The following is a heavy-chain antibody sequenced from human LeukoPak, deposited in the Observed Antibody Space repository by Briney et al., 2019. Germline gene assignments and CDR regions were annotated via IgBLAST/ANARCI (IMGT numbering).Heavy chain of an antibody. Sequence: GGSLRLSCAASGFTFSSYSMNWVRQAPGKGLEWVSYISNSSSYTNYADSVQGRFTISRDNAKKSLSLQMNSLRAEDTAVYYCARTRGGIVGATFDYWGQGTLVTVSS. V-gene: IGHV3-21*05. CDR2: ISNSSSYT. D-gene: IGHD1-26*01. J-gene: IGHJ4*02. CDR3: ARTRGGIVGATFDY. CDR1: GFTFSSYS.